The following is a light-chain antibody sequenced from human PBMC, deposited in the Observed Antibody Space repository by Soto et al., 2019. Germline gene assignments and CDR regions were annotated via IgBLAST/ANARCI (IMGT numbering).Light chain of an antibody. J-gene: IGKJ1*01. Sequence: ETVLTQSPGTLSLSPGERATHSCRASQSVSSDYLAWYQQKPGQAPRLLIYGASTRATGSPDRFSGSGSGTDFTLTISRLEPEDFAVYYCQQFGRSPPSWTFGQGTKVEIK. CDR3: QQFGRSPPSWT. V-gene: IGKV3-20*01. CDR2: GAS. CDR1: QSVSSDY.